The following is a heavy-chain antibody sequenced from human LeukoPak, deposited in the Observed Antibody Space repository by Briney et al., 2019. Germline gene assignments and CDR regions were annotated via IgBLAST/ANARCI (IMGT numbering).Heavy chain of an antibody. CDR1: GYTFTSYG. J-gene: IGHJ6*03. V-gene: IGHV1-18*01. CDR3: ARVIPGPYSSSWYPRGFYYYYMDV. CDR2: ISAYNGNT. Sequence: ASVKVSCKASGYTFTSYGISWVRQAPGQGLECMGWISAYNGNTNYAQKLQGRVTMTTDTSTSTAYMELRSLRSDDTAVYYCARVIPGPYSSSWYPRGFYYYYMDVWGKGTTVAISS. D-gene: IGHD6-13*01.